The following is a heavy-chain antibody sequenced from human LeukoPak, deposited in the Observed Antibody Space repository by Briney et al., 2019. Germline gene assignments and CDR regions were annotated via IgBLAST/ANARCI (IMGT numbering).Heavy chain of an antibody. CDR3: AKDFVRYNIQFDY. D-gene: IGHD1-1*01. V-gene: IGHV3-7*03. Sequence: GGSLRLSCTASGFTFSNFWMGWVRQAPGKGLEWVANINKDGGEKYYVDSVRGRFTISRDNSKNTLYLQMNSLRAEDTALYYCAKDFVRYNIQFDYWGQGALVTVSS. CDR1: GFTFSNFW. CDR2: INKDGGEK. J-gene: IGHJ4*02.